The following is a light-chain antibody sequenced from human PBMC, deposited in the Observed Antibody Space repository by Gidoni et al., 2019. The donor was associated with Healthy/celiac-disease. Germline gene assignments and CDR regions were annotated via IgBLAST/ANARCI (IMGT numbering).Light chain of an antibody. CDR3: QQSYSTPGT. J-gene: IGKJ2*01. Sequence: SVGDRVTITCRASQSISSYLNWYQQKPGKAPKLLIYAASSLQSGVPSRFSGSGSGTDVTLTISSMQPEDVATYYCQQSYSTPGTFGQXTKLEIK. CDR2: AAS. V-gene: IGKV1-39*01. CDR1: QSISSY.